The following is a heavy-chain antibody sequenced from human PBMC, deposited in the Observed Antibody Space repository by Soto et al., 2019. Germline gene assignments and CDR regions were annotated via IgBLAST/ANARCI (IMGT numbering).Heavy chain of an antibody. V-gene: IGHV4-39*01. D-gene: IGHD5-12*01. Sequence: SETLSLTCTVSGGSISSSSYYWGWIRQPPGKGLEWIGSIYYSGSTYYNPSLKSRVTISVDTSKNQFSLKLSSVTAADTAVYYCAREMATIYYYYGMDVWGQGTTVTVSS. J-gene: IGHJ6*02. CDR3: AREMATIYYYYGMDV. CDR2: IYYSGST. CDR1: GGSISSSSYY.